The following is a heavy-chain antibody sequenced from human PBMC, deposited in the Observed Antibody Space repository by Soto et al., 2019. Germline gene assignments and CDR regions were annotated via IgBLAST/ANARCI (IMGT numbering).Heavy chain of an antibody. CDR1: GYTFTSYG. D-gene: IGHD3-22*01. V-gene: IGHV1-18*04. Sequence: WASVKVSCKASGYTFTSYGISWVRQAPEQGLEWMGWISAYNGNTNYPQKFQGRVTMTTDTSTSTAYMELRSLRSDDTAVYYCARQKYYYDTSGYFMPDYWGQGTQVTVSS. CDR3: ARQKYYYDTSGYFMPDY. J-gene: IGHJ4*02. CDR2: ISAYNGNT.